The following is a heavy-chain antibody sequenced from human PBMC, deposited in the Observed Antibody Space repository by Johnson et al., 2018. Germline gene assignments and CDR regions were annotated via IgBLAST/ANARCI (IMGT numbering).Heavy chain of an antibody. D-gene: IGHD3-9*01. CDR2: IKQDGRAK. CDR1: GFSFSSYW. J-gene: IGHJ4*02. CDR3: ASVVLRCFDWSFYFDD. V-gene: IGHV3-7*01. Sequence: VQLVQSGGGLVQXGGSLRLXCAASGFSFSSYWMSWVRQAPGKGLEWVASIKQDGRAKYYVDSVTDRFTISRDNAKNSLYPKMNSLRAEDTAVDYCASVVLRCFDWSFYFDDWCQGTLVTVSS.